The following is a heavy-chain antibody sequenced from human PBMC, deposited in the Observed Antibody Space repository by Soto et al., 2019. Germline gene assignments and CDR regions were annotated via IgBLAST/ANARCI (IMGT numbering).Heavy chain of an antibody. D-gene: IGHD4-17*01. CDR3: ARRSAVTTFYFYGMDV. V-gene: IGHV5-51*01. J-gene: IGHJ6*02. Sequence: GESLKISCKVSGDSFNSNWIAWVRQSPGRGLEWMGIIYPIDSDTRYSPSFQGQVTISVDRSVNSAFLQWRSLKASDTATYYCARRSAVTTFYFYGMDVWGQGTTVTVSS. CDR1: GDSFNSNW. CDR2: IYPIDSDT.